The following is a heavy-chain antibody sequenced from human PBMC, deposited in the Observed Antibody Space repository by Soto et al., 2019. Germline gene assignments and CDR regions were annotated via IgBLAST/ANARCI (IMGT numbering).Heavy chain of an antibody. J-gene: IGHJ5*02. D-gene: IGHD3-3*01. CDR3: AREVGLFGVIGSFDP. V-gene: IGHV3-48*03. CDR2: ISSSGSTI. CDR1: GFTFSSYE. Sequence: EGSLRLSCAASGFTFSSYEMNWVRQAPGKGLEWVSYISSSGSTIYYADSVKGRFTISRDNAKNSLYLQMNSLRAEDTAVYYCAREVGLFGVIGSFDPWAQGTLVTVSS.